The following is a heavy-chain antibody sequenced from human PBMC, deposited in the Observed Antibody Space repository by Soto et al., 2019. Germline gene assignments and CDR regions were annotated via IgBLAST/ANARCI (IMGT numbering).Heavy chain of an antibody. Sequence: SGGSLRLSCAASGFTFSSYAMSWVRQAPGKGLEWVSAISGSGGSTYYADSVKGRFTISRDNSKNTLYLQMNSLRAEDTAVYYFAKDWGRSYYGSGTLGMDVWGQGTTVTVSS. CDR1: GFTFSSYA. CDR2: ISGSGGST. J-gene: IGHJ6*02. D-gene: IGHD3-10*01. CDR3: AKDWGRSYYGSGTLGMDV. V-gene: IGHV3-23*01.